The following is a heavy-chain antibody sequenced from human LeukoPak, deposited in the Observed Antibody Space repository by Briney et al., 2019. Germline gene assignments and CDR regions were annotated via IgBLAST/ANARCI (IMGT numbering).Heavy chain of an antibody. CDR2: VDPEDGET. J-gene: IGHJ6*03. CDR3: AKGLISSSRLSEVGYYYYMDV. V-gene: IGHV1-69-2*01. Sequence: ASVKISCKVSGYTFTDYYMHWVQQAPGKGLEWMGLVDPEDGETIYAEKFQGRVTITADTSTDTAYMELSSLRSEDTAVYYCAKGLISSSRLSEVGYYYYMDVWGKGTTVTVSS. D-gene: IGHD6-13*01. CDR1: GYTFTDYY.